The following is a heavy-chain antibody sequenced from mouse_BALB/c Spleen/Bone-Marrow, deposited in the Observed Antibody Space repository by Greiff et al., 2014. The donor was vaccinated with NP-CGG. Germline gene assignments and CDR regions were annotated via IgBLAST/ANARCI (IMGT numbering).Heavy chain of an antibody. D-gene: IGHD2-12*01. CDR1: GFTFRFFG. V-gene: IGHV5-6*01. CDR2: INSGGTNT. Sequence: GQLKGAGGELMYPGGALKLSRAAPGFTFRFFGMSLGSPTPNTRVGGGPTINSGGTNTYYPDSMKGRFTISRDNAKNTLYLQMSSLRSEDTAMYYCTRRGIYDERTAMDYWGRGTSVTVSS. J-gene: IGHJ4*01. CDR3: TRRGIYDERTAMDY.